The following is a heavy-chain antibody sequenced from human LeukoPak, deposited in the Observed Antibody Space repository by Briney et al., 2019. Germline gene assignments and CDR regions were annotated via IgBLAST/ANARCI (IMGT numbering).Heavy chain of an antibody. J-gene: IGHJ4*02. Sequence: GGSLRLSCAASGFTVRGYYMSWVRQAPGKGLEWVSVMYAGGTTYYADSVKGRFTISRDISNNTLYLQMNSVRAEDTGLYFCVRGQPYSYGIIDYWGRGAQVTASS. CDR2: MYAGGTT. V-gene: IGHV3-66*01. CDR1: GFTVRGYY. CDR3: VRGQPYSYGIIDY. D-gene: IGHD5-24*01.